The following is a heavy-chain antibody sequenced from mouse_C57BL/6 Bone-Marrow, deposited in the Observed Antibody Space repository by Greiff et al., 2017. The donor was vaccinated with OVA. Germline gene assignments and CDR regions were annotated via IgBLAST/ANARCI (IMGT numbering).Heavy chain of an antibody. D-gene: IGHD2-14*01. CDR1: GYTFTSYW. J-gene: IGHJ4*01. V-gene: IGHV1-55*01. CDR2: IYPGSGST. Sequence: QVQLQQPGAELVKPGASVKMSCKASGYTFTSYWITWVKQRPGQGLEWIGDIYPGSGSTNYNEKFKSKATLTVDTSSSTAYMQLSSLTSEDSAVSYCARLTHLWVRQSAMGYWGQGTSVTVAS. CDR3: ARLTHLWVRQSAMGY.